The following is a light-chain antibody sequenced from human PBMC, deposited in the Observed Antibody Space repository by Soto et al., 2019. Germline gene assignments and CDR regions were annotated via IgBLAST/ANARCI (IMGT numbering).Light chain of an antibody. CDR1: QSVSSY. J-gene: IGKJ5*01. V-gene: IGKV3-15*01. Sequence: EIVLTQSPATLSLYPGERATLSCRASQSVSSYLAWYQQKPGQAPRLLIHDASNRATGIPARFSGSGSGTEFTLTISSLQSEDFAVYYCQQYNNWPPFGQGTRLEIK. CDR3: QQYNNWPP. CDR2: DAS.